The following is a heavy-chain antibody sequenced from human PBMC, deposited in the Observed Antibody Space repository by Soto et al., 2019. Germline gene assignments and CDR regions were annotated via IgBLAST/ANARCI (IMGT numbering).Heavy chain of an antibody. D-gene: IGHD2-8*01. Sequence: EVQLVESGGGLVQPGGSLRLSCAASGFTFSDHYMDWVRQAPGKGLEWVGRSRNKARSYTTEYAASVKGRFTVSRDDSKNSLYLQMNSLTIEDTAVYYCVRDNGGGYSAFVYWGQGALVTVSS. J-gene: IGHJ4*02. V-gene: IGHV3-72*01. CDR2: SRNKARSYTT. CDR1: GFTFSDHY. CDR3: VRDNGGGYSAFVY.